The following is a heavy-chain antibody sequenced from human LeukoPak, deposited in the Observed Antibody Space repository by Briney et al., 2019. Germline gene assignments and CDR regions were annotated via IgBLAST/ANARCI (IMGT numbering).Heavy chain of an antibody. D-gene: IGHD6-6*01. CDR1: GGSFSGYY. V-gene: IGHV4-34*01. CDR3: ASLGARRRYYYYYMDV. Sequence: SETLSLTCAVYGGSFSGYYWSWIRQPPGKGLEWIGEINHSGSTNYNPSLKSRVTISVDTSKNQFSLKLSSVTAADTAVYYCASLGARRRYYYYYMDVWGKGTTVTVSS. J-gene: IGHJ6*03. CDR2: INHSGST.